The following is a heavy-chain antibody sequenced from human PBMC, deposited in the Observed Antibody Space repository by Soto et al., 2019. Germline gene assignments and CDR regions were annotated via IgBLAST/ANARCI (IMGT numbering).Heavy chain of an antibody. V-gene: IGHV3-30*03. Sequence: QVQLVESGGGVVQPGRSLRLSCAASGFTFNAYGMHWARQAPGKGLEWVAGISSDGNNKYYADSVKGRFTISRDHSKNTLYLQMNSLRTEDTAVYYCAGGWFFCDYWGQGTLVTVSS. CDR3: AGGWFFCDY. CDR1: GFTFNAYG. D-gene: IGHD6-19*01. J-gene: IGHJ4*02. CDR2: ISSDGNNK.